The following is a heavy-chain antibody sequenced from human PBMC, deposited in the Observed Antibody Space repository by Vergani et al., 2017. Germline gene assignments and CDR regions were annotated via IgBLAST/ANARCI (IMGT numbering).Heavy chain of an antibody. Sequence: QVQLQQWGAGVVKPSGTLSLTCAVFGESFSSFYWSWIRQPPGKGLEWIGEINNDGHTNYNPSLERRVTVARDTAKNQFTLNLMSVTAADTAMYYCAVRPRVNLVGGEIVTKRTFDYWIQGSLVTVSS. V-gene: IGHV4-34*02. CDR3: AVRPRVNLVGGEIVTKRTFDY. D-gene: IGHD2-8*02. CDR2: INNDGHT. J-gene: IGHJ4*02. CDR1: GESFSSFY.